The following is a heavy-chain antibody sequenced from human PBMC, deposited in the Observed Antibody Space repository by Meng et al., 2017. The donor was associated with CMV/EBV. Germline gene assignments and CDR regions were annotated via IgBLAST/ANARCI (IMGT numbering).Heavy chain of an antibody. CDR3: ARGREPAARLDYYGMDV. Sequence: SVKVSCKASGGTFSSNTITWVRQAPGQGLEWMGGIIPIFGTANYAQKFQGRVTITTDESTSTAYMELSSLRSEDTAVYYCARGREPAARLDYYGMDVWGQGTTVTVSS. J-gene: IGHJ6*02. D-gene: IGHD2-2*01. V-gene: IGHV1-69*05. CDR2: IIPIFGTA. CDR1: GGTFSSNT.